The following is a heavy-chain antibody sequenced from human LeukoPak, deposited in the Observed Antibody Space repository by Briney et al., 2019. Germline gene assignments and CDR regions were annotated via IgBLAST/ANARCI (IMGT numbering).Heavy chain of an antibody. D-gene: IGHD6-19*01. V-gene: IGHV3-48*03. CDR2: ISSSGSTI. J-gene: IGHJ4*02. CDR3: ARAAPTSYSSGWGFDY. Sequence: GGSLRLSCAASGFTFSSYEMNWVRQAPGKGLVWVSYISSSGSTIYYADSVKGRFTISRDNAKNSLYLQMNSLRAEDTAVYYCARAAPTSYSSGWGFDYWGQGTLVTVSS. CDR1: GFTFSSYE.